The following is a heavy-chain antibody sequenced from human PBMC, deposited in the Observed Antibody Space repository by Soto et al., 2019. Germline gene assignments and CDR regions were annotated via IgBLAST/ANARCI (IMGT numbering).Heavy chain of an antibody. CDR3: ARHQGDWYGYYFDY. V-gene: IGHV4-59*08. CDR1: GGSISNYY. J-gene: IGHJ4*02. CDR2: IFYSGTT. D-gene: IGHD6-19*01. Sequence: QVQLQESGPGLVKPWETLSLTCTVSGGSISNYYWSWIRQPPGKGLEWIGYIFYSGTTNYNPSLNSRVAISVETSKNQFSLRLSAVAAADTAMYYCARHQGDWYGYYFDYWGQGTLVTVSS.